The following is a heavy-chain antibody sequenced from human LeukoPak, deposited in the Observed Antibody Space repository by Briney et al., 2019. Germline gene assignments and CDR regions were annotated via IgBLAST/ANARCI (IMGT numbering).Heavy chain of an antibody. D-gene: IGHD1-26*01. V-gene: IGHV1-69*05. Sequence: SVTVSCKASGGTFSSYAISWVRQAPGQGLEWMGGIIPIFGTANYAQKFQGRVTITTDESTSTAYMELSSLRSEDTAVYYCASGSYQANDAFDIWGQGTMVTVSS. CDR1: GGTFSSYA. CDR3: ASGSYQANDAFDI. CDR2: IIPIFGTA. J-gene: IGHJ3*02.